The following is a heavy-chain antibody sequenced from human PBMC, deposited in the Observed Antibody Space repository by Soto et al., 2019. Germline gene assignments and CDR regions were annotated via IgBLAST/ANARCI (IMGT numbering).Heavy chain of an antibody. CDR1: GSTFSSYA. J-gene: IGHJ6*02. Sequence: GGSLRLSCAASGSTFSSYAMSWVRQAPGKGLEWVSAISGSGGSTYYADSVKGRFTISRDNSKNTLYLQMNSLRSEDTAVYYCAAEPLGFRYYYGMDVWGQGTTVTVSS. CDR3: AAEPLGFRYYYGMDV. D-gene: IGHD3-10*01. V-gene: IGHV3-23*01. CDR2: ISGSGGST.